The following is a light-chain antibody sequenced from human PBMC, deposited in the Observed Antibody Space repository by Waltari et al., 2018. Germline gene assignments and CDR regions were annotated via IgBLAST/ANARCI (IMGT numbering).Light chain of an antibody. CDR3: ASYTADSTYV. V-gene: IGLV2-14*01. Sequence: CYRQHPGKPPKVIIFEVPQRPSGISDRFSGSNAGNTASLTISGLQADDEADYYCASYTADSTYVFGSGTTVTV. CDR2: EVP. J-gene: IGLJ1*01.